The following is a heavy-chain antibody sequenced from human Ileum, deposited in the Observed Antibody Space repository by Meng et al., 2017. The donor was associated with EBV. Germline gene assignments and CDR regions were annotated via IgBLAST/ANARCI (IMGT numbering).Heavy chain of an antibody. D-gene: IGHD2-8*01. CDR1: GDSTSNEHW. J-gene: IGHJ4*02. V-gene: IGHV4-4*03. CDR2: IHHTRGP. CDR3: ASNGAFSLDH. Sequence: RQGPGPGRVGRLVTLSLSGRVSGDSTSNEHWWSWVRQSPGKGLEWIGEIHHTRGPNYNPSLKSRVIISVDKSNNHFSLRLSAVTAADTAVYYCASNGAFSLDHWGQGTLVTVSS.